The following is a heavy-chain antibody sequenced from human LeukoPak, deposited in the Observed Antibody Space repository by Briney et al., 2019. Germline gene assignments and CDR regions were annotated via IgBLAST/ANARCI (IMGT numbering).Heavy chain of an antibody. J-gene: IGHJ4*02. V-gene: IGHV3-21*01. CDR1: GFTFSSYS. CDR2: ISSSSSYI. Sequence: PGGSLRLSCAASGFTFSSYSMNWVRQAPGKGLEWVSSISSSSSYIYYADSVKGRFTISRDNAKNSLYLQMNSLRAEDTAVYYCARIGGTAMGLPIDWGQGTLVTVSS. CDR3: ARIGGTAMGLPID. D-gene: IGHD5-18*01.